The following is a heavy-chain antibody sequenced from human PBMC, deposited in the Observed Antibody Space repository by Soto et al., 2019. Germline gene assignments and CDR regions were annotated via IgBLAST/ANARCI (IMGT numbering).Heavy chain of an antibody. CDR3: ARGGFSFDY. CDR1: GYTFTNYA. J-gene: IGHJ4*02. CDR2: INAGNGNT. V-gene: IGHV1-3*01. Sequence: QVQLVQSGAEVKKPGASVKVSCKASGYTFTNYAMHWVRQTPGQRLEWMGWINAGNGNTKYSQKFQGRVTITRDTSASAGYLELSSLKVEDTAVYYCARGGFSFDYWGQGTLVTVSS. D-gene: IGHD3-16*01.